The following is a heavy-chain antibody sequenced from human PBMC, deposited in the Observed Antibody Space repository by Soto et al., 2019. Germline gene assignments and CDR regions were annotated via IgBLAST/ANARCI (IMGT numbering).Heavy chain of an antibody. CDR3: AHSRWLARNFDY. V-gene: IGHV2-5*02. CDR1: GFSLSTSGVG. D-gene: IGHD6-19*01. CDR2: IYWDDDK. Sequence: QITLKESGPTLVKPTQTLTLTCTFSGFSLSTSGVGVGWIRQPPGKALEWLALIYWDDDKRYNPSLKSRLTITKDTSKNQVVLTMTNMDPVDTATYYCAHSRWLARNFDYWGQGTLVTVSS. J-gene: IGHJ4*02.